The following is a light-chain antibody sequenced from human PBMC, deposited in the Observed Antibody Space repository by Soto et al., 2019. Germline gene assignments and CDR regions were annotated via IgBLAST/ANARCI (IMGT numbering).Light chain of an antibody. CDR2: AS. CDR3: QHYGTSAL. Sequence: EIVLTQSPGTLSLSPGERATLSCRASQSVSDSYLAWYQQKPGQAPRLLIYASSRATGIPERFSGRGSGTDFTITVSRLEAEHFAVYYCQHYGTSALFGPGTKVDIK. V-gene: IGKV3-20*01. CDR1: QSVSDSY. J-gene: IGKJ3*01.